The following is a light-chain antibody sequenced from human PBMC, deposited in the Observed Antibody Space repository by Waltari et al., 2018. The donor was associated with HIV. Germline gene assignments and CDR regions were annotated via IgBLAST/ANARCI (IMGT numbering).Light chain of an antibody. CDR1: QNINKF. V-gene: IGKV1-39*01. Sequence: DFQMTQSPSSLSASVGARVSITCRASQNINKFLNWYQQRPGTAPKLLIYAASSLQSGVPSRFSGSGSGTDFTLTISSLQPEDFATYYCQQSYSSPYTFGLGTKLDFK. CDR2: AAS. J-gene: IGKJ2*01. CDR3: QQSYSSPYT.